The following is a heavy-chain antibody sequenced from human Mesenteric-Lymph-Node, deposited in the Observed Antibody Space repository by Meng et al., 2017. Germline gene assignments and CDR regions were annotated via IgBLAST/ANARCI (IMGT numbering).Heavy chain of an antibody. J-gene: IGHJ6*02. Sequence: ASVKVSCKASGYTFTSHFMYWLRQAPEQGLEWMGIINPSGGSTSYAQKFQGRVTMTRDTSTSTAYMELRSLRSDDTAVYYCARNYYYYGMDVWGQGTTVTVSS. CDR1: GYTFTSHF. CDR3: ARNYYYYGMDV. CDR2: INPSGGST. V-gene: IGHV1-46*01.